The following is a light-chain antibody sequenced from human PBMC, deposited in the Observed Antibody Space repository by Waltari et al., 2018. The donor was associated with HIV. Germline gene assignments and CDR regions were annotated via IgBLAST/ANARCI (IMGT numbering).Light chain of an antibody. V-gene: IGLV3-1*01. CDR3: QAWAGGTGSEGV. Sequence: SYELTQPPSVSVSPGQTASIACSGDAVPSREVSWYQKRPGQSPVLVVFPDGKRPSGIPSRFSGSNSGNTATLTISGTQAMDEADYFCQAWAGGTGSEGVFGGGTKLTVL. CDR2: PDG. J-gene: IGLJ2*01. CDR1: AVPSRE.